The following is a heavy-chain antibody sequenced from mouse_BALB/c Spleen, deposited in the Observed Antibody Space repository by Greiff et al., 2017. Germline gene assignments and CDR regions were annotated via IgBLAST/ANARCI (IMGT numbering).Heavy chain of an antibody. CDR1: GFTFSDYY. V-gene: IGHV5-4*02. Sequence: EVNVVESGGGLVKPGGSLKLSCAASGFTFSDYYMYWVRQTPEKRLEWVATISDGGSYTYYPDSVKGRFTISRDNAKNNLYLQMSSLKSEDTAMYYCAREGSRPYAMDYWGQGTSVTVSS. D-gene: IGHD1-1*01. CDR2: ISDGGSYT. CDR3: AREGSRPYAMDY. J-gene: IGHJ4*01.